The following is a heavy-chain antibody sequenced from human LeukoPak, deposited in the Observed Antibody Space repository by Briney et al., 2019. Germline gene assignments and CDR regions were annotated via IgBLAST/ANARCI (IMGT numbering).Heavy chain of an antibody. D-gene: IGHD1-26*01. CDR1: GGSISSYY. V-gene: IGHV4-59*01. J-gene: IGHJ6*03. CDR2: IYYSGST. Sequence: SETLSLTCTVSGGSISSYYWSWIRQPPGKGLEWIGYIYYSGSTNYNPSLKSRVTISVDTSKNQFSPKLSSVTAADTAVYYCARGGIVAPYYYYYYMDVWGKGTTVTVSS. CDR3: ARGGIVAPYYYYYYMDV.